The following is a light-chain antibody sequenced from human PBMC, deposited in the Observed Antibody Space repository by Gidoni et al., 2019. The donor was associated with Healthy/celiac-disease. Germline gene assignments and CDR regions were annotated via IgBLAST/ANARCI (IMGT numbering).Light chain of an antibody. CDR1: QGIRNY. Sequence: DIQMTQSPSSLSASVGHRVTITCRASQGIRNYLAWYQQKPGKVPKLLIYAASTLQSGVPSRFSGSGSGTDFTLTISSLQPEDVATYYCQKYNRAPFTFXPXTKVDIK. CDR2: AAS. CDR3: QKYNRAPFT. V-gene: IGKV1-27*01. J-gene: IGKJ3*01.